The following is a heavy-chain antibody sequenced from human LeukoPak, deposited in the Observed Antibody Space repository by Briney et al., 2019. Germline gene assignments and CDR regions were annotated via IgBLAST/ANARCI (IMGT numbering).Heavy chain of an antibody. CDR2: INPSGGST. D-gene: IGHD3-3*01. Sequence: ASLKVSCKASGYTFISYGINWVRQATGQGLEWMGIINPSGGSTNYAQKFQGRVTMTRDTSTSTVYMELSRLRSEDTAVYYCARGDHVRIYAESAFDIWGQGTKVTVSS. V-gene: IGHV1-46*01. J-gene: IGHJ3*02. CDR1: GYTFISYG. CDR3: ARGDHVRIYAESAFDI.